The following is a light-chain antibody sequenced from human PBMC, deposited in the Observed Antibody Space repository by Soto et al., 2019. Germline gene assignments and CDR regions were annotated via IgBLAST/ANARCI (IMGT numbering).Light chain of an antibody. CDR1: QSVSTY. J-gene: IGKJ2*01. Sequence: EIVLTQSPATLSLSPGERATLSCRASQSVSTYLAWYQQRPGQPPRLLIYDASDRATGIPARFSGSGSGTDFTLTISSLEPEDSAVYYCQQRGNWPYTFGQGTKLELK. CDR3: QQRGNWPYT. CDR2: DAS. V-gene: IGKV3-11*01.